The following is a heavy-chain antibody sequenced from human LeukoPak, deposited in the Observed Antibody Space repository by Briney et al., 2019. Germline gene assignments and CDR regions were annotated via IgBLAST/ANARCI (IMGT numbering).Heavy chain of an antibody. V-gene: IGHV4-30-4*01. J-gene: IGHJ4*02. Sequence: SETLSLTCTVSGGSISSGDYYWSWIRQPPGKGLEWIGYIHYSGSTYYNPSLKSRVTISVDTSKNQFSLKLSSVTAADTAVYYCASYYGDSSLVDYWGQGTLVTVSS. CDR2: IHYSGST. CDR3: ASYYGDSSLVDY. CDR1: GGSISSGDYY. D-gene: IGHD4-17*01.